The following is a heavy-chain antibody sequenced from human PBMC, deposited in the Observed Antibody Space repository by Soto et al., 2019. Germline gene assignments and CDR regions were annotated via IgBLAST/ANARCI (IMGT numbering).Heavy chain of an antibody. CDR1: GYSFTNYG. D-gene: IGHD3-10*01. CDR3: SRDVLYLSGTYYKDDFDI. CDR2: ISDYNGNT. V-gene: IGHV1-18*01. Sequence: ASVKVSCKASGYSFTNYGISWVRQAPGQGLEWMGWISDYNGNTYYAQRLQGRVTMTTDTYTTTTYMELRSLRSDDTAVYYCSRDVLYLSGTYYKDDFDIWGQGTMVTVSS. J-gene: IGHJ3*02.